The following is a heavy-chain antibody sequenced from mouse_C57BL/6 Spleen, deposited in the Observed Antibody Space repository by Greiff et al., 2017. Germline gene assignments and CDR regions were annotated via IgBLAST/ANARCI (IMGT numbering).Heavy chain of an antibody. V-gene: IGHV1-22*01. D-gene: IGHD1-1*01. Sequence: DVKLQESGPELVKPGASVKMSCKASGYTFTDYNMHWVKQSHGKSLEWIGYINPNNGGTSYNQKFKGKATLTVNKSSSTAYMELRSLTSEDSAVYYCATLYGSSYGNAMDYWGQGTSVTVSS. J-gene: IGHJ4*01. CDR3: ATLYGSSYGNAMDY. CDR2: INPNNGGT. CDR1: GYTFTDYN.